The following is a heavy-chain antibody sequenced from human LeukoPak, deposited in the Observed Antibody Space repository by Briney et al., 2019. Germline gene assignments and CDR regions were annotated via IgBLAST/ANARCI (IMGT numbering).Heavy chain of an antibody. CDR2: IYPGNSEI. J-gene: IGHJ3*02. CDR1: GYSFTTDW. D-gene: IGHD4-11*01. V-gene: IGHV5-51*01. CDR3: ARRVIRDFRDAFDI. Sequence: GESLKISCKGSGYSFTTDWIGWVRQMPGKGLEWMGMIYPGNSEIRYSPSFQGKVTISADKSISTAYLQWSSLQASDTAMYYCARRVIRDFRDAFDIWGQGTMVTVSS.